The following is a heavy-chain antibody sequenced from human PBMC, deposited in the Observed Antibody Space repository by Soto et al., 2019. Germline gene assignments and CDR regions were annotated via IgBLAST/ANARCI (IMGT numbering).Heavy chain of an antibody. Sequence: ASVKVSCKASGYTFTSYAMHWVRQAPGQRLEWMGWINAGNGNTKYSQKFQGRVTITRDTSASTAYIELSSLSSEDTALFYCARKEWHNWNWFDPWGQGTLVTVSS. CDR2: INAGNGNT. D-gene: IGHD1-20*01. V-gene: IGHV1-3*01. CDR1: GYTFTSYA. CDR3: ARKEWHNWNWFDP. J-gene: IGHJ5*02.